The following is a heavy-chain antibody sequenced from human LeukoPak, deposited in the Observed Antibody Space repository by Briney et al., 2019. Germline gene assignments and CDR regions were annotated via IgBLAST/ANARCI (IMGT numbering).Heavy chain of an antibody. V-gene: IGHV3-21*01. CDR2: ISSSSSYI. CDR3: ARDRKTYCSGGSCYLLAFDI. J-gene: IGHJ3*02. D-gene: IGHD2-15*01. CDR1: GFTFSSYS. Sequence: GGSLRLSCAASGFTFSSYSMNWVRQAPGKGLEWVSSISSSSSYIYYADSVKGRFTISRDNAKNSLYLQMNSLRAEDTAVYYCARDRKTYCSGGSCYLLAFDIWGQGTMVTVSS.